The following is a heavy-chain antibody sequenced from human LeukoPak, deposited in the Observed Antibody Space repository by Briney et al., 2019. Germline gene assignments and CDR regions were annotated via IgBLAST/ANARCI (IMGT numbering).Heavy chain of an antibody. D-gene: IGHD7-27*01. CDR1: GFTFSSYW. CDR3: ARPLTGGVDY. V-gene: IGHV3-74*01. Sequence: ESGGSLRLSCAASGFTFSSYWMHWVRQVPGEGLVWVSRINSDGSSTTYADSVKGRFTISRDNAKNTLYLQMNSLRAEDTAVYYCARPLTGGVDYWGQGTLVTVSS. CDR2: INSDGSST. J-gene: IGHJ4*02.